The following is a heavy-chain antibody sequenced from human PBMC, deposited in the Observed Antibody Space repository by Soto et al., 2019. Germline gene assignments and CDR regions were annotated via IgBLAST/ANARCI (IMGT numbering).Heavy chain of an antibody. CDR3: ARDPYYFDSSCYSY. V-gene: IGHV4-31*03. Sequence: TLSLTCPVSGGSISSGGYYWSWIRQHPGKGLEWIGYIYYSGSTYYNPSLKSRVTISVDTSKNQFSLKLSSVTAADTAVYYCARDPYYFDSSCYSYWGQGTRGTVSS. CDR1: GGSISSGGYY. J-gene: IGHJ4*02. CDR2: IYYSGST. D-gene: IGHD3-22*01.